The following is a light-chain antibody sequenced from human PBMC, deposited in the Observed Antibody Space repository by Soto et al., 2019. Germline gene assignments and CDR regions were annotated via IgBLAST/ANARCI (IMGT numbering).Light chain of an antibody. Sequence: HSVLTQPPSASGTPGQTVTISCSGSSSNIGSNYVYWYQQLPGTAPKLLIYRNNQRPSGVPDRFSGSKSGTSASLAISGLRSEDEADYYCAAWDDSLSGDVVFGGGTKVTVL. CDR1: SSNIGSNY. J-gene: IGLJ2*01. CDR2: RNN. V-gene: IGLV1-47*01. CDR3: AAWDDSLSGDVV.